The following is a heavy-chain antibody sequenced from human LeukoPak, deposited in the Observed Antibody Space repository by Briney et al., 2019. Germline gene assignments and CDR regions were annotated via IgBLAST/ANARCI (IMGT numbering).Heavy chain of an antibody. CDR1: GGSISSDGYF. CDR2: IYHSGST. D-gene: IGHD2-2*01. Sequence: TLSLTCAVSGGSISSDGYFWSWIRQPPGKGLEWIGYIYHSGSTYYNPSLKSRVTISIDRSKNQFSLKVSSVTAADTAVYYCAKGGSYQLLSDAFDIWGQGTMVTVSS. CDR3: AKGGSYQLLSDAFDI. J-gene: IGHJ3*02. V-gene: IGHV4-30-2*01.